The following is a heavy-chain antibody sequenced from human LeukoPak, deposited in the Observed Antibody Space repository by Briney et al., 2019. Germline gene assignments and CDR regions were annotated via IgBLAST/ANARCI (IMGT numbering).Heavy chain of an antibody. V-gene: IGHV1-2*02. J-gene: IGHJ4*02. Sequence: ASVTVSCKASGYTFTGYYMHWVRQAPGQGLEWMGWINPNSGGTNYAQKFQGRVTMTRDTSISTAYMELSRLRSDDTAVYYCARDAMVRGVIITYGVYWGQGTLVTVSS. D-gene: IGHD3-10*01. CDR2: INPNSGGT. CDR1: GYTFTGYY. CDR3: ARDAMVRGVIITYGVY.